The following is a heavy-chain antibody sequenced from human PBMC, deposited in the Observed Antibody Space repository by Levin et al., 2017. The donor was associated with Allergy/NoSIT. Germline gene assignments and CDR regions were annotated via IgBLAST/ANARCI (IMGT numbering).Heavy chain of an antibody. D-gene: IGHD3-3*01. CDR1: GFTFSSYE. J-gene: IGHJ4*02. Sequence: GESLKISCAASGFTFSSYEMNWVRQALGKGLEWVSYISSSGSTIYYADSVKGRFTISRDNAKNSLYLQMNSLRAEDTAVYYCARQLGNFWSGYNYFDYWGQGTLVTVSS. V-gene: IGHV3-48*03. CDR2: ISSSGSTI. CDR3: ARQLGNFWSGYNYFDY.